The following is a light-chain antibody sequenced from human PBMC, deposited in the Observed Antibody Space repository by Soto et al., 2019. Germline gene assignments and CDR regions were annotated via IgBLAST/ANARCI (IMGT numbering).Light chain of an antibody. CDR2: AAS. CDR3: QQGDSTPLT. J-gene: IGKJ3*01. V-gene: IGKV1-39*01. Sequence: DIQMTQSPSSLSASVGDRVTITCRASQSISSYLNWYQQKPGKAPKLLIYAASSLQSGVTSRFSGSGSGTDVTLTISSLQPEDFATYYCQQGDSTPLTFRPGTKVDIK. CDR1: QSISSY.